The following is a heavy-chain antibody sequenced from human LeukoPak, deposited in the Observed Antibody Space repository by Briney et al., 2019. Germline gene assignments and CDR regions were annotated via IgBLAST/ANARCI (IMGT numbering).Heavy chain of an antibody. Sequence: ASVKVSCKASGYTFTSYGISWVRQAPGQGLEWMGWISAYNGNTNYAQKLQGRVTMTTDTSTSTAYMELRSLRSDDTAVYYCARVGIWFGELLPFDYWGQGTLVTVSS. J-gene: IGHJ4*02. V-gene: IGHV1-18*01. D-gene: IGHD3-10*01. CDR2: ISAYNGNT. CDR1: GYTFTSYG. CDR3: ARVGIWFGELLPFDY.